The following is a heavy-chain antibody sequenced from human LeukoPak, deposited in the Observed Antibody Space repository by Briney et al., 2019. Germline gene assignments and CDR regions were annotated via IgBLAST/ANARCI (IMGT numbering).Heavy chain of an antibody. J-gene: IGHJ4*02. CDR2: ISGSGGGT. V-gene: IGHV3-23*01. CDR1: GFTFSGYA. Sequence: GSLRLSCAASGFTFSGYAMSWVRQAPGKGLEWVSAISGSGGGTHYAASVKGRFTISRDNSKNTLYLQMNSLRAEDTAVYYCAKGSDSRDFDYWGQGTLVTVSS. CDR3: AKGSDSRDFDY. D-gene: IGHD3-22*01.